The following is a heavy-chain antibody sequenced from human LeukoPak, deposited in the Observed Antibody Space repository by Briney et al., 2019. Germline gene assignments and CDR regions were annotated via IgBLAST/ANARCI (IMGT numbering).Heavy chain of an antibody. D-gene: IGHD3-3*01. J-gene: IGHJ6*03. V-gene: IGHV3-23*01. CDR1: GFTFSSYA. CDR2: ISDSGGST. CDR3: AKVYGSGLHDRITIFGAMSYYYMDV. Sequence: GGSLRLSCAASGFTFSSYAMSWVRQAPGKGLEWVSTISDSGGSTYYADSVKGRFTISRDNSKNTLYLQMNSLRAEDTAVYYCAKVYGSGLHDRITIFGAMSYYYMDVWGKGTTVTVSS.